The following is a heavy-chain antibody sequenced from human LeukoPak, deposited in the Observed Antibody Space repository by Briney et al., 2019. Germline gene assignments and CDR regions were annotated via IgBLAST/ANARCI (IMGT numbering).Heavy chain of an antibody. CDR2: ISYDGSNK. Sequence: PGGSLRLSCAASGFTFSSYAMHRVRQAPGKGLEWVAVISYDGSNKYYADSVKGRFTISRDNSKNTLYLQMNSLRAEDTAVYYCARAAALDYWGQGTLVTVSS. J-gene: IGHJ4*02. V-gene: IGHV3-30-3*01. D-gene: IGHD2-2*01. CDR3: ARAAALDY. CDR1: GFTFSSYA.